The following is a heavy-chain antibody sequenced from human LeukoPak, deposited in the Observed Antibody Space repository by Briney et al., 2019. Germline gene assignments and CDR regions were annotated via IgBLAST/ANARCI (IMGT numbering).Heavy chain of an antibody. CDR3: ARGNIGWFGELNRLNYYYMDV. Sequence: SETLSLTCTVSGGSISSGSYYWSWIRQPAGKGLEWIGRIYTSGSTNYNPSLKSRVTISVDTSKNQFSLKLSSVTAADTAVYYCARGNIGWFGELNRLNYYYMDVWGKGTTVTISS. CDR1: GGSISSGSYY. CDR2: IYTSGST. D-gene: IGHD3-10*01. J-gene: IGHJ6*03. V-gene: IGHV4-61*02.